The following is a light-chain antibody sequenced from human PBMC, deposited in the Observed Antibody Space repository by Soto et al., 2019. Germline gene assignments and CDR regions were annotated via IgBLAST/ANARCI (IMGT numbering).Light chain of an antibody. J-gene: IGKJ1*01. CDR2: DAS. V-gene: IGKV1-39*01. CDR1: QTIGTY. Sequence: IEVTQSPSSLAASLGDRVTITCRASQTIGTYVNWYRQKSGAAPELLIYDASTLQSGVPSRFRGGASGTDFTLTISSLQLDDFATYYCQQSYNTPLTLGQATNVDIK. CDR3: QQSYNTPLT.